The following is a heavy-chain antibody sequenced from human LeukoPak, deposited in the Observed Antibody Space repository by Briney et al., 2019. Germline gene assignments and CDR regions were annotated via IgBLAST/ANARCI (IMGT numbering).Heavy chain of an antibody. CDR2: INPSGGST. Sequence: ASVKVSCKASGYTFTSYGISWVRQAPGQGLEWMGIINPSGGSTSYAQKFQGRVTMTRDTSTSTVYMELSSLRSEDTAVYYCARDGSMTTVTNWFDPWGQGTLVTVSS. V-gene: IGHV1-46*01. CDR1: GYTFTSYG. J-gene: IGHJ5*02. D-gene: IGHD4-17*01. CDR3: ARDGSMTTVTNWFDP.